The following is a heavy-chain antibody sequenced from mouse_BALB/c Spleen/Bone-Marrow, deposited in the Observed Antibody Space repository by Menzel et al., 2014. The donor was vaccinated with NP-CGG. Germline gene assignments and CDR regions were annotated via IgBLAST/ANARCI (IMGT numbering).Heavy chain of an antibody. CDR3: ARGRTTVVSDY. CDR2: IEPSDSYT. V-gene: IGHV1-69*02. J-gene: IGHJ2*02. D-gene: IGHD1-1*01. Sequence: VQLQQSGAEGVKPGASVKVSCKASGYTFTNYWMHWVKQRPGQGLEWIGEIEPSDSYTNYNQDFKGKATLTVDKSSSTAYMQLSSLTSEDSAVYYCARGRTTVVSDYWGQGTSLTVSS. CDR1: GYTFTNYW.